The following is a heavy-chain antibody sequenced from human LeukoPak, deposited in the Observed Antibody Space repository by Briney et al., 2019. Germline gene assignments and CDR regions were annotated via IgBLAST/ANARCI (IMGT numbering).Heavy chain of an antibody. CDR2: FDPEDGET. V-gene: IGHV1-24*01. Sequence: ASVKVSCKVSGYTLTELSIHWVRQAPGKGLEWMGGFDPEDGETIYAQKFQDRVTMTEDTSTDTAYMELSSLRSEDTAVYYCAANRDSSGYYSRDYWGQGTLVTVSS. CDR3: AANRDSSGYYSRDY. D-gene: IGHD3-22*01. CDR1: GYTLTELS. J-gene: IGHJ4*02.